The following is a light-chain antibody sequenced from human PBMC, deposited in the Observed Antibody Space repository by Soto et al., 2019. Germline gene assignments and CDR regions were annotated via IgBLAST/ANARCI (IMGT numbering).Light chain of an antibody. Sequence: IRMTQSPSSFSASTGDRVSITCRATQDIGRYLAWYQQIPGKAPKLLIYYASDLQAGVPSRFSGSGSGTDFTLTISYLQSEDFGTYYCQQFFNYPRTFGQGTKVDI. J-gene: IGKJ1*01. CDR1: QDIGRY. CDR3: QQFFNYPRT. V-gene: IGKV1-8*01. CDR2: YAS.